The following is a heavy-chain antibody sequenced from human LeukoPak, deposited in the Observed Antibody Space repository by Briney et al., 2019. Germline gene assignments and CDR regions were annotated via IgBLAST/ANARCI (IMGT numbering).Heavy chain of an antibody. CDR2: ISAGSTYI. CDR1: GFTFNNYS. Sequence: GGSLRLSCAASGFTFNNYSMNWVRQAPGKGLEWVSSISAGSTYIHYADSVKGRFTISRDNARNSLFMQMNSLRAEDTAVYYCVRDGATRLGFDYWGQGTLVTVSS. V-gene: IGHV3-21*01. CDR3: VRDGATRLGFDY. D-gene: IGHD4/OR15-4a*01. J-gene: IGHJ4*02.